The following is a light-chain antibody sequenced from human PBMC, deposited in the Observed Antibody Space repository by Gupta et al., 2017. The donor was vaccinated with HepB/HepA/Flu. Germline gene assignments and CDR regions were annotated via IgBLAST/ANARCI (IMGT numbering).Light chain of an antibody. Sequence: SSALTQDPAVSVALGQTVRITCQGDSLRSYYASWYQQKPGQAPVLVIYGKNNRPSGIPDRFSGSSSGNTASLTITGAQAEDEADYYCNSRDSSGNRLVFGGGTKLTVL. V-gene: IGLV3-19*01. CDR1: SLRSYY. CDR2: GKN. J-gene: IGLJ3*02. CDR3: NSRDSSGNRLV.